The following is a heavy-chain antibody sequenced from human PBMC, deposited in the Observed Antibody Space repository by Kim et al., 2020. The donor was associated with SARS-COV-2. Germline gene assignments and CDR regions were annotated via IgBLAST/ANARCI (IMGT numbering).Heavy chain of an antibody. D-gene: IGHD2-2*01. V-gene: IGHV1-46*01. CDR3: ARNIVVVPAAILYYYYGMDV. CDR2: INPSGGST. CDR1: GYTFTSYY. J-gene: IGHJ6*02. Sequence: ASVKVSCKASGYTFTSYYMHWVRQAPGQGLEWMGMINPSGGSTSYAQKFPGRVTMTRDTSTSTVYMELSSLSSEDTAVYYCARNIVVVPAAILYYYYGMDVWGQGTTVTVSS.